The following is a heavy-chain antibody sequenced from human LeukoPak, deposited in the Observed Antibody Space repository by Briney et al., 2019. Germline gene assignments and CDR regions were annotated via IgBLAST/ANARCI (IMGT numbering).Heavy chain of an antibody. CDR1: GDSIRSYY. J-gene: IGHJ5*02. CDR3: AKDDLITGGKNWFDL. V-gene: IGHV4-4*07. D-gene: IGHD2-15*01. CDR2: IQASRST. Sequence: SETLSLTCTVSGDSIRSYYWNWIRQPAGKGLEWTGRIQASRSTNDNPSLKSRIIMSIDTSKNQFSLKLTSVTAADTAVYYCAKDDLITGGKNWFDLWGQGTLVTVSS.